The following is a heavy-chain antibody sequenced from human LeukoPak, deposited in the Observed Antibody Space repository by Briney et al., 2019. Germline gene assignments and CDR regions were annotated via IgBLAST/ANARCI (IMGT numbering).Heavy chain of an antibody. D-gene: IGHD6-13*01. Sequence: SETLSLTFTVSGGTISSYYWSWIRQPPGKGLEWIGYIYYSGSTNHKLSLKSRVTISVDTSKNQFSLKLSSVTAADTALYYCARERPSPQPHSSSWYETKPYYYYMDVWGKGTTVTVSS. CDR1: GGTISSYY. CDR3: ARERPSPQPHSSSWYETKPYYYYMDV. CDR2: IYYSGST. J-gene: IGHJ6*03. V-gene: IGHV4-59*01.